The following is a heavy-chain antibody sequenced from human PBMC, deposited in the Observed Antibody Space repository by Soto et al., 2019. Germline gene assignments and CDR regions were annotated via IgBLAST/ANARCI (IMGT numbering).Heavy chain of an antibody. CDR2: ISAYNGNT. CDR3: ARDNPKDLIIAARPEYFQH. J-gene: IGHJ1*01. V-gene: IGHV1-18*01. Sequence: ASVKVSCKASGYTFTSYGISWVRQAPGQGLEWMGWISAYNGNTNYAQKLQGRVTMTTDTSTSTAYMELRSLRSDDTAVYYCARDNPKDLIIAARPEYFQHWGQGTLVTVSS. D-gene: IGHD6-6*01. CDR1: GYTFTSYG.